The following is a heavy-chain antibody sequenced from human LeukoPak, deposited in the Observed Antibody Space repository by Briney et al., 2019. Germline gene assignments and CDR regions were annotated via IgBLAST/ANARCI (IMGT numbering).Heavy chain of an antibody. V-gene: IGHV4-59*01. CDR3: ARDPAATGTWWFDP. Sequence: PSETLSLTCTVSGGSISSYYWSWIRQPPGKGLEWIGYIYYSGSTNYNPSLKSRVTISVDTSKNQFSLKLSSVTAADTAVYYCARDPAATGTWWFDPWGQGTLVTVSS. J-gene: IGHJ5*02. CDR2: IYYSGST. CDR1: GGSISSYY. D-gene: IGHD6-13*01.